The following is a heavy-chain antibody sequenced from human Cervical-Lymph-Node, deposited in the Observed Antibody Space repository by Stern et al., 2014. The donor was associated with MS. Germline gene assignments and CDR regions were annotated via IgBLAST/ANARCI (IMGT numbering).Heavy chain of an antibody. D-gene: IGHD6-19*01. CDR3: ASAWWRSSGWYFDY. CDR1: GYTFTSYA. V-gene: IGHV1-3*01. Sequence: GQLVESGAAVKKPGASVKVSCKASGYTFTSYAMHWVRQALGQRLERMGWINAGNGNTKYSQKFQGRVTITRDTSASTAYMELSSLRSEDTAVYYCASAWWRSSGWYFDYWGQGTLVTVSS. CDR2: INAGNGNT. J-gene: IGHJ4*02.